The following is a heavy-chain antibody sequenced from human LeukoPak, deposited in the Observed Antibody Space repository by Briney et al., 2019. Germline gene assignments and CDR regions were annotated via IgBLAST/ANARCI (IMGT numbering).Heavy chain of an antibody. CDR3: ARSNDYNSRNVFNY. V-gene: IGHV3-66*01. J-gene: IGHJ4*02. D-gene: IGHD5-24*01. CDR1: GFTFSTTW. Sequence: GGSLRLSCAASGFTFSTTWMHWVRQAPGKGLVWVSAIYGGGDTYYTDSVKGRFTISRDNSKNTLYLQMNSLRDEDTALYYCARSNDYNSRNVFNYWGQGTLVTVSS. CDR2: IYGGGDT.